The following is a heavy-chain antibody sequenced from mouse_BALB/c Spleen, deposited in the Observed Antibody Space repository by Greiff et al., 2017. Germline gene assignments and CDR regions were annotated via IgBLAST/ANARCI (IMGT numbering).Heavy chain of an antibody. CDR2: ILPGSGST. D-gene: IGHD2-4*01. Sequence: VQLQQSGAELMKPGASVKISCKATGYTFSSYWIEWVKQRPGHGLEWIGEILPGSGSTNYNEKFKGKATFTADTSSNTAYMQLSSLTSEDSAVYYCSRDDYDVDYAMDYWGQGTSVTVSS. CDR1: GYTFSSYW. V-gene: IGHV1-9*01. J-gene: IGHJ4*01. CDR3: SRDDYDVDYAMDY.